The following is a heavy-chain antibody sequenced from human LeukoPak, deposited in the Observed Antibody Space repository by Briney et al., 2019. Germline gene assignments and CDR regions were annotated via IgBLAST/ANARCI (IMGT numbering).Heavy chain of an antibody. D-gene: IGHD6-6*01. CDR3: TRDPRHFDS. CDR1: GFTFSNSY. J-gene: IGHJ5*01. V-gene: IGHV3-11*04. CDR2: ISGSGHDI. Sequence: KTGGSLRLSCEASGFTFSNSYMTWVRQAPGKGVEWVAYISGSGHDINYSDSVKGRFTISRDNAKNSLYLQMSSLRVEDTAAYYCTRDPRHFDSCGQGTLVTVSS.